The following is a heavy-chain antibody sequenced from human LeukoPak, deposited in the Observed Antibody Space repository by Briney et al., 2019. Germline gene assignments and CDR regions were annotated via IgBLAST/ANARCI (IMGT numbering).Heavy chain of an antibody. Sequence: ASVKVSCKVSGSTLTEISIDWVRQAPGKGLECMGTFGPQVGETIHAQNLQGRLKMTADTSTDTAYMEVTSLQSEDTAVYYCATGAMVYEYWGQGPLVTVPS. D-gene: IGHD3-10*01. CDR2: FGPQVGET. CDR3: ATGAMVYEY. CDR1: GSTLTEIS. J-gene: IGHJ4*02. V-gene: IGHV1-24*01.